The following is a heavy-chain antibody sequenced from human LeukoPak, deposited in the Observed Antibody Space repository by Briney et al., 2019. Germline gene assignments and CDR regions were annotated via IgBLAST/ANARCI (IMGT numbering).Heavy chain of an antibody. D-gene: IGHD3-9*01. V-gene: IGHV1-18*01. CDR2: ISAYNGNT. Sequence: GASVKVSCKASGYTLTSYGISWVRQAPGQGLEWMGWISAYNGNTNYAQKLQGRVTMTTDTSTSTAYMELRSLRSDDTAVYYCARGYYDILTGYYKEYYFDYWGQGTLVTVSS. CDR1: GYTLTSYG. CDR3: ARGYYDILTGYYKEYYFDY. J-gene: IGHJ4*02.